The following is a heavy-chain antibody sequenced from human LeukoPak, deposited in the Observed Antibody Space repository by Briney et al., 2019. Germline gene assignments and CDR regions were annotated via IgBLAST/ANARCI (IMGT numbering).Heavy chain of an antibody. D-gene: IGHD2-2*03. V-gene: IGHV3-48*02. CDR2: ISSSSSTI. J-gene: IGHJ6*02. CDR3: ARDDVDIVVVPAAMPVRYYYGMDV. Sequence: PGGSLRLSCAASGFTFSSYSMNWVRQAPGKGLEWVSYISSSSSTIYYADSVKGRFTISRDNAKNSLYLQMNSLRDEDTAAYYCARDDVDIVVVPAAMPVRYYYGMDVWGQGTTVTVSS. CDR1: GFTFSSYS.